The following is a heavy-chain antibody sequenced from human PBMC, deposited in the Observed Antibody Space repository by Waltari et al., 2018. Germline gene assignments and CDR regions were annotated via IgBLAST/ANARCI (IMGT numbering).Heavy chain of an antibody. J-gene: IGHJ3*02. D-gene: IGHD1-26*01. CDR2: VDPEDGET. CDR1: GSTFTDYY. Sequence: EVQLVQSAAEVKKPGAPVKIPCTVSGSTFTDYYMPWVQQAPGKGLEWMGLVDPEDGETIYAEKFQGRVTITADTSTDTAYMELSSLRSEDTAVYYCATEDLVGRAFDIWGQGTMVTVSS. V-gene: IGHV1-69-2*01. CDR3: ATEDLVGRAFDI.